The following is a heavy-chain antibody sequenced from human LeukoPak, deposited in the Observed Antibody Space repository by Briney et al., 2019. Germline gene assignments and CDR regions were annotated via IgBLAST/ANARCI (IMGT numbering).Heavy chain of an antibody. D-gene: IGHD5-12*01. CDR3: AKALSGENIVVDY. CDR2: ISWNSGSI. V-gene: IGHV3-9*01. CDR1: GFTFDDYA. J-gene: IGHJ4*02. Sequence: GGSLRLSCAASGFTFDDYAMHWVRHAPGKGLEWVSGISWNSGSIGYADSVKGRFTISRDNAKNSLYLQMNSLRAEDTALYYCAKALSGENIVVDYWGQGTLVTDSS.